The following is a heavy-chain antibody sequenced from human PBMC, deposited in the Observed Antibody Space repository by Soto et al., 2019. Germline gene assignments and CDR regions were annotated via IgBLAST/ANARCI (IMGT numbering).Heavy chain of an antibody. CDR3: ARVGPAQYYDSSGYYSPLDY. CDR1: GDTFSSYA. CDR2: IISMFGTA. J-gene: IGHJ4*02. V-gene: IGHV1-69*01. Sequence: QVQLVQSGAEVKKPGSSVKVSCKASGDTFSSYAINWVRQAPGQGLEWMGGIISMFGTANYAQKFKGRVTITAGESTSTVYMELSSLRSEDTAVYYCARVGPAQYYDSSGYYSPLDYWGQGTLVTVSS. D-gene: IGHD3-22*01.